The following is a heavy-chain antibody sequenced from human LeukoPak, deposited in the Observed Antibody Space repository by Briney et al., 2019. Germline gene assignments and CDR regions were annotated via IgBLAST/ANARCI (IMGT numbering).Heavy chain of an antibody. Sequence: GGSLRLSCAASGFIFSNYAMTWVRQAPGKGLEWVSTVTGGATDTYYADSVKGRFTISRDNSRNTLYLQMNSLRVEDTAVYYCGSRGTTGSWGQGTLVTVSS. V-gene: IGHV3-23*01. CDR2: VTGGATDT. CDR3: GSRGTTGS. J-gene: IGHJ5*02. CDR1: GFIFSNYA. D-gene: IGHD1-1*01.